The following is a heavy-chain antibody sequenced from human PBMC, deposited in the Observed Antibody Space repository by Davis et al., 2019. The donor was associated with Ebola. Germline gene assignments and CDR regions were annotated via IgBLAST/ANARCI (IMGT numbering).Heavy chain of an antibody. D-gene: IGHD2-2*01. CDR2: ISYDGSNK. V-gene: IGHV3-30*18. J-gene: IGHJ4*02. CDR1: GFTFSIYG. Sequence: GESLKISCAASGFTFSIYGMHWVRQAPGKGLEWVAIISYDGSNKYYADSVKGRFTISRDNSKNTLYLQMNSLRAEDTAVYYCAKDGDCSSTNCYGLRLWADYWGQGTLVTVPS. CDR3: AKDGDCSSTNCYGLRLWADY.